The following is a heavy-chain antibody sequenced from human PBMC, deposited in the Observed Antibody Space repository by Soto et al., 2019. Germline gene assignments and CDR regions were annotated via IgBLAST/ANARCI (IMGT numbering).Heavy chain of an antibody. CDR1: GFMFENFG. CDR3: AKNQGVELVPLATVDWFDP. J-gene: IGHJ5*02. V-gene: IGHV3-23*01. CDR2: ISGSGFNK. D-gene: IGHD1-26*01. Sequence: EVVLLESGGGLEQPGGSLRLSCAASGFMFENFGMSWVRQAPGKGLEWISSISGSGFNKYYADSVKGRFTISRDNSKSTVYLELNNLSAEDTAVYHCAKNQGVELVPLATVDWFDPWGQGSVVTVSS.